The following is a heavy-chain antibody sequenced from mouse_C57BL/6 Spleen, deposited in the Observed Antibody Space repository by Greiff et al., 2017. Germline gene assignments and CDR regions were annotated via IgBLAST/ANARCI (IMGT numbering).Heavy chain of an antibody. D-gene: IGHD1-1*01. CDR3: ARRGSSTHYYAMYY. J-gene: IGHJ4*01. V-gene: IGHV2-2*01. CDR1: GFSLTSYG. CDR2: IWSGGST. Sequence: VKLMESGPGLVQPSQSLSITCTVSGFSLTSYGVHWVRQSPGKGLEWLGVIWSGGSTDYNAAFISRLSISKDNSKSQVFFKMNSLQADDTAIYYCARRGSSTHYYAMYYWGQGTSVTVSS.